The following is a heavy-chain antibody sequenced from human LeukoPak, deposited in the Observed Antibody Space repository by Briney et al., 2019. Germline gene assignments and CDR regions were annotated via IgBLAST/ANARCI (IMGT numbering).Heavy chain of an antibody. CDR2: ISSNGDNT. CDR1: GFTFSTYV. V-gene: IGHV3-64D*06. Sequence: QPGGSLRLSCSVSGFTFSTYVMRWVRQAPGKGLEYVSAISSNGDNTYYADSVKGRFTISRDNSKNTLYLQMSSLRADDTAVYYCVRGTGYWGQGTLATVSS. J-gene: IGHJ4*02. CDR3: VRGTGY.